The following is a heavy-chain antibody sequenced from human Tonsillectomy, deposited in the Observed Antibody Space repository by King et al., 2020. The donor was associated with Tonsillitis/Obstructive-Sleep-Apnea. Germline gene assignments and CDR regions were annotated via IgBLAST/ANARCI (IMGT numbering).Heavy chain of an antibody. CDR1: GFNFANYA. J-gene: IGHJ6*02. CDR2: ITSSGGST. D-gene: IGHD6-19*01. V-gene: IGHV3-23*04. Sequence: DVQLVESGGGLVQPGGSLRLSCAASGFNFANYAMTWVRQTPGKGLEWVSGITSSGGSTYYAASVRGRVTISRDNSKNTLFLQMHTLRAEDTALYYCAKGRRSSGSYYYCMDLWGQGTPVTVSS. CDR3: AKGRRSSGSYYYCMDL.